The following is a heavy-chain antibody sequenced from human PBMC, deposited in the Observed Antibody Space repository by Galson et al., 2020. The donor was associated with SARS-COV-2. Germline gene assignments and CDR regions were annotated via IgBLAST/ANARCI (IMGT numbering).Heavy chain of an antibody. Sequence: SETLSLTCTVSGGSISSGGYYWSWIRQLPGKGLEWIGYVHYSGNTYYSPSLKSRLTISVDTSKNQFSLKLSSVTAADTAVYYCARVGRYYDFWSGSNWFDPWGQGTMVTVSS. CDR1: GGSISSGGYY. J-gene: IGHJ5*02. V-gene: IGHV4-31*03. D-gene: IGHD3-3*01. CDR3: ARVGRYYDFWSGSNWFDP. CDR2: VHYSGNT.